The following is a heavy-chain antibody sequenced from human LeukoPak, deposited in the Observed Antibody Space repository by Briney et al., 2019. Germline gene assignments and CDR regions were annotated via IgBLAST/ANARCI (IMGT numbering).Heavy chain of an antibody. D-gene: IGHD6-19*01. Sequence: SVKVSCKASGGTFSSYAISWVRQAPGQGLEWMGGIIPIFGTANYAQKFQGRVTMTRDTSISTAYMELSRLRSDDTAVYYCARGAGTLTPPDYWGQGTLVTVSS. CDR3: ARGAGTLTPPDY. J-gene: IGHJ4*02. V-gene: IGHV1-69*05. CDR2: IIPIFGTA. CDR1: GGTFSSYA.